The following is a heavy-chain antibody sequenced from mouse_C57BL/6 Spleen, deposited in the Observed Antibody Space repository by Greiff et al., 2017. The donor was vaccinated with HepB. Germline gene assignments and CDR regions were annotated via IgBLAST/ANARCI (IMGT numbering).Heavy chain of an antibody. CDR2: IHPNSGST. J-gene: IGHJ4*01. V-gene: IGHV1-64*01. D-gene: IGHD2-3*01. CDR3: ARDDGYYVGAMDY. Sequence: QVQLQQSGAELVKPGASVKLSCKASGYTFTSYWMHWVKQRPGQGLEWIGMIHPNSGSTNYNEKFKSKATLTVDKSSSTAYMQLSSLTSEDSAVYYGARDDGYYVGAMDYWGQGTSVTVSS. CDR1: GYTFTSYW.